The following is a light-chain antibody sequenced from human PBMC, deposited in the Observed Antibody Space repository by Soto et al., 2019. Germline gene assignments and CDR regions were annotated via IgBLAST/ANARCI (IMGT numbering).Light chain of an antibody. CDR2: KDN. V-gene: IGLV3-25*03. CDR1: VLPKQY. J-gene: IGLJ2*01. CDR3: QSADITGTDQV. Sequence: SYELKQPPSVSVSPGQTATISCSGDVLPKQYVYWYHQKAGQAPVLLIYKDNERPSGIPERFSGSSPGTTATLTISGVQPEDEADYYCQSADITGTDQVFGGGTKLTVL.